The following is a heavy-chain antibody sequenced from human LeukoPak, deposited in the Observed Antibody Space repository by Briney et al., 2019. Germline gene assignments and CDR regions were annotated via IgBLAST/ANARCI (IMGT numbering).Heavy chain of an antibody. CDR3: ARAHFSSGWYRYFDL. Sequence: SGGSLRLSCAASGFTVSSNYMSWVRQAPGKGLEWVSVIYSGGSTYYADSVMGRFTISRDNSKNTLYLQMNSLRAEDTAVYYCARAHFSSGWYRYFDLWGRGTLVTVSS. CDR1: GFTVSSNY. V-gene: IGHV3-53*01. D-gene: IGHD6-19*01. J-gene: IGHJ2*01. CDR2: IYSGGST.